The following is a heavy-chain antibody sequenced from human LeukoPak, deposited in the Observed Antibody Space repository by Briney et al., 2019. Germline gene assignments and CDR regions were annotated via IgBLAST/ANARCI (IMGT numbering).Heavy chain of an antibody. V-gene: IGHV5-51*01. CDR3: ARQYYYGSGSYLDY. D-gene: IGHD3-10*01. CDR1: GYSFSTYW. Sequence: GESLRISCRASGYSFSTYWIGWVRQMPGKGLEWMGVIYPGDSDTRYSPSFPGQVTISADKSISTAYLQWSSLKASDTAMYYCARQYYYGSGSYLDYWGQGTLVTVSS. J-gene: IGHJ4*02. CDR2: IYPGDSDT.